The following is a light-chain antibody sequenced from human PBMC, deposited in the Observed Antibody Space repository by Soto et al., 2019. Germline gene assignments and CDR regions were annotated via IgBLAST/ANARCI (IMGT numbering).Light chain of an antibody. CDR1: SGHSTYA. J-gene: IGLJ2*01. Sequence: QPVLTQSPSASASLGASVKLTCTLSSGHSTYAIAWHQQQPEKGPRYLMNLNNDGSHIKGDGIPDRFSGSSSEAERYLTISSLQSEDEADYYCQTWDTGIRVFGGGTKLTVL. CDR3: QTWDTGIRV. CDR2: LNNDGSH. V-gene: IGLV4-69*01.